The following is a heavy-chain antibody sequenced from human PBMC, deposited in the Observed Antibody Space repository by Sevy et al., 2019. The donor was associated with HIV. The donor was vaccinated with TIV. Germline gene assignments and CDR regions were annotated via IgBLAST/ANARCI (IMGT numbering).Heavy chain of an antibody. CDR3: AREGCTKPHDY. V-gene: IGHV3-23*01. Sequence: GGSLRPSCAASGFTFSKYSMSWVRQPPGKLLEWVSTLSFGCGEITYADSVKGRFTISRDNSKSSVYLQMNNLRPEDTAVYYCAREGCTKPHDYWGQGTLVTVSS. CDR2: LSFGCGEI. D-gene: IGHD2-8*01. CDR1: GFTFSKYS. J-gene: IGHJ4*02.